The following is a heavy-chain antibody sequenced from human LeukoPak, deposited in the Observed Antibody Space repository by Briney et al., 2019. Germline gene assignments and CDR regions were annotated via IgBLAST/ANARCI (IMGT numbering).Heavy chain of an antibody. CDR1: DGSFSGYY. Sequence: KSSETLSLTCAVYDGSFSGYYWSWIRQPPGKGLEWIGEINHSGSTNYNPSLKSRVTISLDTSKSQFSLKVRYVTAADTAVYYCVRDSRIVVVPSNWFDPWGQGTLVTVSS. V-gene: IGHV4-34*01. D-gene: IGHD2-15*01. CDR3: VRDSRIVVVPSNWFDP. J-gene: IGHJ5*02. CDR2: INHSGST.